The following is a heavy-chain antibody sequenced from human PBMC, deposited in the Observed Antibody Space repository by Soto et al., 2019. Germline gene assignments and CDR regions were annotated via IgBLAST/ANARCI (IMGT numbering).Heavy chain of an antibody. CDR3: ARGPGDYSFDD. V-gene: IGHV3-74*01. CDR1: GFTFSSYW. Sequence: GGSLRLSCTASGFTFSSYWMYWVRQAPGKGLVWVSRINSDGSRRDYTDSVKGRFTISRDNAKNTLYLQMSSLRAEDTAVYYCARGPGDYSFDDWGQGTLVTVSS. D-gene: IGHD4-17*01. J-gene: IGHJ4*02. CDR2: INSDGSRR.